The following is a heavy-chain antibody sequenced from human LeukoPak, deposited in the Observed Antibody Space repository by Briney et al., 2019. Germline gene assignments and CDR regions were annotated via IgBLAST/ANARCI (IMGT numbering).Heavy chain of an antibody. V-gene: IGHV4-38-2*02. CDR1: GYSISSGYY. J-gene: IGHJ4*02. CDR2: IYHSGST. D-gene: IGHD6-19*01. Sequence: SETLSLTCTVSGYSISSGYYWGWIRQPPGKGLEWIGSIYHSGSTYYNPSLKSRVTMSADTSKNQFSLKLSSVTAADTAVYYCARANSVADYYFDYWGQGTLVTVSS. CDR3: ARANSVADYYFDY.